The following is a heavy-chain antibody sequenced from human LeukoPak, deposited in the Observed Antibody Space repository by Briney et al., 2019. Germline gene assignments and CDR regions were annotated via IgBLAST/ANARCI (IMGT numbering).Heavy chain of an antibody. D-gene: IGHD3-10*01. J-gene: IGHJ4*02. CDR1: GFTFSGYA. CDR3: ARVGYYASGPFSYFDY. V-gene: IGHV3-30-3*01. CDR2: IPYDGSNE. Sequence: GGSLRLSCAASGFTFSGYAMHWVRQAPGKGLEWVADIPYDGSNEYYADSVKGRFTISRDNSKNTLYLQMNSLSVEDTAVYYCARVGYYASGPFSYFDYWGQGTLVAVSS.